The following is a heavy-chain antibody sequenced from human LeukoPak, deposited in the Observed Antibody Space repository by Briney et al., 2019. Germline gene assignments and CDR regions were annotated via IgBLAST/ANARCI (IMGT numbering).Heavy chain of an antibody. CDR2: VSQSGNT. CDR3: ARHAPIAAAHNWFDP. V-gene: IGHV4-39*01. CDR1: GDSITSSDHY. Sequence: SETLSLTCTLSGDSITSSDHYWVWIRQSPGKGLEWIGSVSQSGNTYYKSSLKSRVTVSLDTSKNEFSLTLTSVTAADTAEYYCARHAPIAAAHNWFDPWGQGTLVTVSS. J-gene: IGHJ5*02. D-gene: IGHD6-13*01.